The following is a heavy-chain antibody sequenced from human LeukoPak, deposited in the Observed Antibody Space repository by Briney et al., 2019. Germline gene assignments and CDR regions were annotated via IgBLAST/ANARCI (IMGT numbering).Heavy chain of an antibody. D-gene: IGHD6-19*01. CDR1: GYTFTGYY. CDR3: ARSGIAVAGYYFDY. J-gene: IGHJ4*02. CDR2: INPNSGGT. Sequence: ASVKASCKASGYTFTGYYMHWVRQAPGQGLEWMGWINPNSGGTNYAQKFQGWVTMTRDTSISTAYMELSRLRSDDTAVYYCARSGIAVAGYYFDYWGQGTLVTVSS. V-gene: IGHV1-2*04.